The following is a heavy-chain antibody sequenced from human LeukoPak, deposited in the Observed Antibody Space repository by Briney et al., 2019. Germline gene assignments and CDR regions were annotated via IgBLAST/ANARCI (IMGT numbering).Heavy chain of an antibody. CDR3: ARVDGSADY. J-gene: IGHJ4*02. CDR1: GYTFTRYD. V-gene: IGHV1-8*03. CDR2: MNPKSGNT. Sequence: GASVKVSCKASGYTFTRYDINWVRQATGQGLEWTGWMNPKSGNTGHAQKFQGRVTITRDNSISTVYMELSSLRSEDTAVYFCARVDGSADYWGQGTLVTVSS. D-gene: IGHD3-22*01.